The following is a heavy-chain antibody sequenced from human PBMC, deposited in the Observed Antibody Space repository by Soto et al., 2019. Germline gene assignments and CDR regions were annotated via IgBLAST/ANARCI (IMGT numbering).Heavy chain of an antibody. CDR2: IYGDDDK. V-gene: IGHV2-5*02. CDR1: GFSLSTSEVG. J-gene: IGHJ3*02. Sequence: QITFKESGPTLVKPTQTLTLTCTFSGFSLSTSEVGVGWIRQPPGKALEWLALIYGDDDKRYSPSLKSRLPITKVTSKNQVVLTMTNMDPVDTPTYYCAHRPRYSYGYGAFEILGEGKMVTVAS. CDR3: AHRPRYSYGYGAFEI. D-gene: IGHD5-18*01.